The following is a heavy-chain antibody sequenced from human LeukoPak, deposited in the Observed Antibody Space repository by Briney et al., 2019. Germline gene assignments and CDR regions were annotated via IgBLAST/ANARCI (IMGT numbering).Heavy chain of an antibody. J-gene: IGHJ4*02. CDR3: AKIINKSYSGGWFGGFDS. CDR2: ISGSGTET. Sequence: PGGSLRLSCAASGFIHCNYAMAWMREAPGEGGDCVSIISGSGTETGHAAYVMGRFTISRGNVKNTAYLQLNSLRAEDTAVYYSAKIINKSYSGGWFGGFDSWGQGTLVTVSS. V-gene: IGHV3-23*01. CDR1: GFIHCNYA. D-gene: IGHD3-10*01.